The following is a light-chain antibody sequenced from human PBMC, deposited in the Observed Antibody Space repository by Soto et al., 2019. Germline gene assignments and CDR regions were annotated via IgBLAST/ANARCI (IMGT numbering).Light chain of an antibody. Sequence: IQMTQSPSSLSASVGDRVTITCRASQGIRNDVGWYQQKPGKAPKLLIYAASSLQSGVPSRFSGSGSGTEFTLTISSLQPDDFAAYYCQQYNTYSPLSSGGGTKVDI. J-gene: IGKJ4*01. V-gene: IGKV1-17*01. CDR3: QQYNTYSPLS. CDR1: QGIRND. CDR2: AAS.